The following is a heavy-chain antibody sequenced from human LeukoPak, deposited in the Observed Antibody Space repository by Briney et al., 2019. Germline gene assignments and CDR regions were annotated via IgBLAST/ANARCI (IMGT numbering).Heavy chain of an antibody. V-gene: IGHV3-74*01. CDR1: GFTLSSYW. CDR3: ARPGFRWPHFDY. CDR2: INSDGSST. D-gene: IGHD4-23*01. J-gene: IGHJ4*02. Sequence: PGGSLRLSCAASGFTLSSYWMHWVRQAPGKGLVWVSRINSDGSSTSYADSVKGRFTISRDNAKNTLYLQMNSLRAEDTAVYFCARPGFRWPHFDYWGQGTLVTVSS.